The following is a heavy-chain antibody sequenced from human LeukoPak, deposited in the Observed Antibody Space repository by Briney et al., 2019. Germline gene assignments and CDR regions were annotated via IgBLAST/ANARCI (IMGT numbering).Heavy chain of an antibody. D-gene: IGHD2-2*01. CDR1: GFTFSSYA. J-gene: IGHJ4*02. CDR2: ISGSGGST. Sequence: GGSLRLSCAASGFTFSSYAMSWVRQAPGKGLEWVSAISGSGGSTYYADSVKGRFTISRDNSKNTLYLQMNSLRAEDTAVYYCAKYDRMVVVPAAIDYWGQGTLVTVSS. CDR3: AKYDRMVVVPAAIDY. V-gene: IGHV3-23*01.